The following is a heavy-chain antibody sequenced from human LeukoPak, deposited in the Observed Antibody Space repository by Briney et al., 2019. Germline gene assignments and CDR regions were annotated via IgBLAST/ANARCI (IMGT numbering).Heavy chain of an antibody. J-gene: IGHJ2*01. V-gene: IGHV3-48*02. CDR3: ARDAAAIGTYWYFDL. Sequence: GGSLRLSCAASGFSFSSYSMNWVRQAPGKGLEWVSYISNSDSTVYYADSVKGRFTIPRDNAKLSLFLQMNTLRDEDTAVYYCARDAAAIGTYWYFDLWGRGTLVTVSS. D-gene: IGHD6-13*01. CDR1: GFSFSSYS. CDR2: ISNSDSTV.